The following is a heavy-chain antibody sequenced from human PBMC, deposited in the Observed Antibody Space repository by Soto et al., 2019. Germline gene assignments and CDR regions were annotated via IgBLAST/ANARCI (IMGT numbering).Heavy chain of an antibody. CDR1: GFTFSSYG. D-gene: IGHD3-3*01. Sequence: GGSLRLSCAASGFTFSSYGMTWVRQAPGKGLEWVSTISGSGGSTYYADSVKGRFTISRDNSKNTLYLQMNSLRAEDTAVYYCAKVWSGTYFDYWGQGTLVTVSS. J-gene: IGHJ4*02. CDR2: ISGSGGST. V-gene: IGHV3-23*01. CDR3: AKVWSGTYFDY.